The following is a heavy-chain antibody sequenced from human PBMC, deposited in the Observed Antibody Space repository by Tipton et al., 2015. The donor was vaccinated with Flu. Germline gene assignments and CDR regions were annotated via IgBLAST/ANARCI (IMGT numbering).Heavy chain of an antibody. J-gene: IGHJ4*02. CDR3: ARSTYYYGSGSSDY. V-gene: IGHV4-38-2*02. CDR2: ISHSGRT. D-gene: IGHD3-10*01. CDR1: DYSISSGYY. Sequence: LRLSCTVSDYSISSGYYWGWIRQPPGKGLEWIGCISHSGRTYYNPSLKSRVTISVDTAKNQFSQRLSSVTDADTAVYYCARSTYYYGSGSSDYWGQGTLVTVSS.